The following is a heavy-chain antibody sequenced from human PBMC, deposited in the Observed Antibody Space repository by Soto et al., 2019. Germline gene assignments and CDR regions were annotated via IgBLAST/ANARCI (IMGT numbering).Heavy chain of an antibody. CDR2: IYYSGST. J-gene: IGHJ4*02. D-gene: IGHD4-17*01. CDR3: ARDLNPDYGDYLGVFDY. CDR1: GDSISNNY. Sequence: SETLSLTCTVSGDSISNNYWSWIRQPPGKGLEWIGYIYYSGSTNYNPSLKSRVTISVDTSKNQFSLKLSSVTAADTAVYYCARDLNPDYGDYLGVFDYWGQGSLVIVSS. V-gene: IGHV4-59*12.